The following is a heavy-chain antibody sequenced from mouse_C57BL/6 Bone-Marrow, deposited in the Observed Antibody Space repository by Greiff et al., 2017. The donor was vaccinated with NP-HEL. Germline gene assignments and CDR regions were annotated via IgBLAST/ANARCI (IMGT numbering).Heavy chain of an antibody. J-gene: IGHJ1*03. V-gene: IGHV1-82*01. CDR1: GYAFSSSW. CDR2: IYPGDGDT. CDR3: ARRYYGGGYFDV. D-gene: IGHD1-1*01. Sequence: VQLQQSGPELVKPGASVKISCKASGYAFSSSWMNWVKQRPGKGLEWIGRIYPGDGDTNYNGKFKGKATLTADKSSSTAYMQLSSLTSEDSAVYFCARRYYGGGYFDVWGTGTTVTDSS.